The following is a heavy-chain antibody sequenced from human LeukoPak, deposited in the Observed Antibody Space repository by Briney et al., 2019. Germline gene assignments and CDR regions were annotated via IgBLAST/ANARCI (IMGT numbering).Heavy chain of an antibody. CDR1: GGSISSYY. V-gene: IGHV4-59*01. J-gene: IGHJ3*02. D-gene: IGHD6-19*01. CDR3: ARQGSSGWYGFDAFDI. Sequence: SETPSLTCTVSGGSISSYYWSWIRQPPGKGLEWIGYIYYSGSTNYNPSLKSRVTISVDTSKNQFSLKLSSVTAADTAVYDCARQGSSGWYGFDAFDIWGQGTMVTVSS. CDR2: IYYSGST.